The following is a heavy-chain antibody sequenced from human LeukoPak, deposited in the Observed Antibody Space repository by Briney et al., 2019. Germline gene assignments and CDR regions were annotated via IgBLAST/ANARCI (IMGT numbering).Heavy chain of an antibody. J-gene: IGHJ4*02. CDR1: GGSISSGSYY. CDR3: ARDRGVPVGY. CDR2: ISSSGSTI. V-gene: IGHV3-11*04. D-gene: IGHD3-10*01. Sequence: LSLTCTVSGGSISSGSYYWSWIRQPAGKGLEWVSYISSSGSTIYYADSVKGRFTISRDNAKNSLYLQMNSLRAEDTAVYYCARDRGVPVGYWGQGTLVTVSS.